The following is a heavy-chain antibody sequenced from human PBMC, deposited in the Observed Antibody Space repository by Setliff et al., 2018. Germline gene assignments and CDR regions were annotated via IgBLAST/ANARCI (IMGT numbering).Heavy chain of an antibody. CDR2: MSLDETNK. J-gene: IGHJ6*02. CDR3: ADSRVTNFRGHLYLPRGLDV. V-gene: IGHV3-30-3*01. Sequence: LRLSCAASGFTFTNYIIHWVRQAPGKGLEWVAVMSLDETNKYYADSVRGRFTISRDNSKNTLYLEMDGLRPEDTAVYYCADSRVTNFRGHLYLPRGLDVWGQGTTVTVSS. CDR1: GFTFTNYI. D-gene: IGHD3-16*01.